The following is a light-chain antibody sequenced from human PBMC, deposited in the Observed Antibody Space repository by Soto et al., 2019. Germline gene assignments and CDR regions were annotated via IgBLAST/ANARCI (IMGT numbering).Light chain of an antibody. Sequence: DIQMTQSPSTLSASLGDRVTITCRASQSISSWLAWYQHKPGKAPKLLINKASSLESGVPSRFSGSGSGTEFTLTISSLQPDDFATYYCQHFNSYPWTFGQGTKVDIK. CDR1: QSISSW. J-gene: IGKJ1*01. CDR2: KAS. V-gene: IGKV1-5*03. CDR3: QHFNSYPWT.